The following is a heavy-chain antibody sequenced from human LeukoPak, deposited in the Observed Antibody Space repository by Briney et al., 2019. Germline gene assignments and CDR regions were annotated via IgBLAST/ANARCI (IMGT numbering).Heavy chain of an antibody. J-gene: IGHJ5*02. CDR2: IYPGDSDT. CDR1: GYRFTSYW. D-gene: IGHD3-3*01. V-gene: IGHV5-51*01. Sequence: GASLKISCKGSGYRFTSYWIGWVRQMPGKGLEWMGIIYPGDSDTRYSPSFQGQVSISADKSISTAYLQWSSLKASDTAMYYCARAQTYNDFWSAWGQGTLVTVSS. CDR3: ARAQTYNDFWSA.